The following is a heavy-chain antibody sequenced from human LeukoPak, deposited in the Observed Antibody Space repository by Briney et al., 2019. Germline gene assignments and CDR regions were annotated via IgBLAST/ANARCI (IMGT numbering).Heavy chain of an antibody. CDR1: GFTFSSYA. J-gene: IGHJ4*02. V-gene: IGHV3-23*01. CDR3: AKATKSIVVDNYFDY. CDR2: IRGSDDST. D-gene: IGHD3-22*01. Sequence: PGGSLRLSCAASGFTFSSYAMTWVRQAPGKGLEWVSTIRGSDDSTYYADSVKGRFTISGDNSQNTLYLQMNSLRAEDTAVYYCAKATKSIVVDNYFDYWGQGALVTVSS.